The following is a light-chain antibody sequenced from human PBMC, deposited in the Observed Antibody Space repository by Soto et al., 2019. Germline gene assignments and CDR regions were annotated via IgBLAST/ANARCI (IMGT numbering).Light chain of an antibody. CDR3: SSYTSSSTLEV. V-gene: IGLV2-14*01. CDR2: EVN. Sequence: QSVLTQPASVSGSPGQSITISCTGTSSDVGGYNYVSWYQQHPGKAPTLMIYEVNNRPSGVSNRFSGSKSGNTASLTISGLQAEDEADYYCSSYTSSSTLEVFGTGTKVTVL. CDR1: SSDVGGYNY. J-gene: IGLJ1*01.